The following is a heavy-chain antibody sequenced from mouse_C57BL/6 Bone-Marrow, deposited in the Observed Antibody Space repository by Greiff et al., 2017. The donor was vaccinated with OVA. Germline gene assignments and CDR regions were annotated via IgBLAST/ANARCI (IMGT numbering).Heavy chain of an antibody. CDR1: GFNFNDYY. CDR3: ATSYGLYFDY. V-gene: IGHV14-4*01. J-gene: IGHJ2*01. CDR2: IDPENGDT. D-gene: IGHD1-1*02. Sequence: VQLQQSGAELVRPGASVKLSCTASGFNFNDYYMHWVKQRPEQGLEWIGWIDPENGDTEYDSKFQGKATITADTSSNTAYLQLSSLTSEDTAVYYCATSYGLYFDYWGQGTTLTVSS.